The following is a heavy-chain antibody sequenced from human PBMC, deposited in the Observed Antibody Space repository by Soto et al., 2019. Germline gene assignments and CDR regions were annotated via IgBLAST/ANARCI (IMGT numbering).Heavy chain of an antibody. CDR2: ISGSGGST. CDR1: GFTFSSYA. J-gene: IGHJ5*02. CDR3: AKQGSYCSSTSCYNWFDP. D-gene: IGHD2-2*01. Sequence: ESGGGLVQPGGSLRLSCAASGFTFSSYAMSWVRQAPGKGLEWVSAISGSGGSTYYADSVKGRFTISRDNSKNTLYLQMNSLRAEDTAVYYCAKQGSYCSSTSCYNWFDPWGQGTLVTVSS. V-gene: IGHV3-23*01.